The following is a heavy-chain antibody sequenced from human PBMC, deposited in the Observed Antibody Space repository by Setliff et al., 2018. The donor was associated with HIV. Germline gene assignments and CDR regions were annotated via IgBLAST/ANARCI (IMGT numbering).Heavy chain of an antibody. V-gene: IGHV3-74*01. Sequence: GESLTISCAASGFTFTDYWMHWVRQVPGQGLVWVSRINVDGSSISYDDSVKGRFTIARDNAKNTLFLQMNSLRAEDTAVYYCARLPQDVRSSIDFWGQGTLVTVS. CDR3: ARLPQDVRSSIDF. CDR1: GFTFTDYW. J-gene: IGHJ4*02. D-gene: IGHD6-6*01. CDR2: INVDGSSI.